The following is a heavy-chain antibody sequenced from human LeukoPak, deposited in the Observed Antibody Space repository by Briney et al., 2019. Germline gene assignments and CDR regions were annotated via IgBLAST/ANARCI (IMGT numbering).Heavy chain of an antibody. CDR3: ARHEYDYVWGSYP. CDR2: IYYSGST. J-gene: IGHJ4*02. D-gene: IGHD3-16*02. V-gene: IGHV4-59*08. Sequence: SETLSLTRTVSGGSISSYYWSWIRQPPGKGLEWIGYIYYSGSTNYNPSLKSRVTISVDTSKNQFSLKLSSVTAADTAVYYCARHEYDYVWGSYPWGQGTLVTVSS. CDR1: GGSISSYY.